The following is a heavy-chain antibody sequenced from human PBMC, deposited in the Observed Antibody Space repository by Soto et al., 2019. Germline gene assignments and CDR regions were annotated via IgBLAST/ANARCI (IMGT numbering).Heavy chain of an antibody. CDR1: GFTFKNYS. D-gene: IGHD4-4*01. CDR2: IISSSGYI. V-gene: IGHV3-21*01. Sequence: VQLVESGGGLVKPGGSLRLSCAASGFTFKNYSMNWVRQAPGNGLEWVSSIISSSGYIYYADSVQGRFTISRDNAKNSLYLQMNSLRAEDTAVYYCARDQRPTDYYYMDVWGKGTTVTVSS. CDR3: ARDQRPTDYYYMDV. J-gene: IGHJ6*03.